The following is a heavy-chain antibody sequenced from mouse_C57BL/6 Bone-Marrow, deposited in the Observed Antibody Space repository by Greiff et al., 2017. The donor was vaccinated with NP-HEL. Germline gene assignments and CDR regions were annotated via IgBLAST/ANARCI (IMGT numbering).Heavy chain of an antibody. Sequence: EVQLQQSGPELVKPGASVKISCKASGYTFTDYYMNWVKQSHGKSLEWIGDINPNNGGTSYNQKFKGKATLTVDKSSSTAYMELRSLTSEDSAVYYCARGRLGGFAYWGQGTRVTVSA. CDR2: INPNNGGT. CDR3: ARGRLGGFAY. J-gene: IGHJ3*01. CDR1: GYTFTDYY. V-gene: IGHV1-26*01.